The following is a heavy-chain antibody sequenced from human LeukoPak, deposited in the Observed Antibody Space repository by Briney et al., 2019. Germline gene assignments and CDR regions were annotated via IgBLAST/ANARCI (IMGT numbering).Heavy chain of an antibody. Sequence: GGSLRLSCAGSGFTFSSYWMHWVRQAPGKGLVWVSRINTDGSSTSYADSVKGRFTISRDNAKNTVNLQMNSLRAEDTAVYYCARGYYCGGNPPWVLWGQGTLVTVSS. CDR3: ARGYYCGGNPPWVL. CDR1: GFTFSSYW. J-gene: IGHJ4*02. CDR2: INTDGSST. V-gene: IGHV3-74*01. D-gene: IGHD4-23*01.